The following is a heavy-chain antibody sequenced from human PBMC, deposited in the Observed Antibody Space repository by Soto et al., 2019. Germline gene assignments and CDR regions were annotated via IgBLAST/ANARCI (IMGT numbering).Heavy chain of an antibody. V-gene: IGHV5-10-1*01. CDR1: GYSFAGYW. J-gene: IGHJ4*02. CDR2: IDPSDSQT. D-gene: IGHD5-18*01. CDR3: ERRIYDSDTGPNFQYSFDS. Sequence: PGESLKLSCKGSGYSFAGYWITWVRQKPGKGLEWMGRIDPSDSQTYYSPSFRGHVTISATKSITTVFLQWSSLRASDTAMYYCERRIYDSDTGPNFQYSFDSWGQGTTVTVSS.